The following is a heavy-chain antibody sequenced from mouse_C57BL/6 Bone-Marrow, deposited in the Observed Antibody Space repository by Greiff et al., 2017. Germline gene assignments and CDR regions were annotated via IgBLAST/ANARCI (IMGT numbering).Heavy chain of an antibody. CDR3: ARRDWAWFAY. CDR1: GFTFSSYG. J-gene: IGHJ3*01. D-gene: IGHD4-1*01. V-gene: IGHV5-6*02. Sequence: EVKLVESGGDLVKPGGSLKLSCAASGFTFSSYGISWVRQTPDKRLEWVATISSGGSYTYYPDSVKGRFTISRDNAKNTLYMQMSSLKTEDTAMYYCARRDWAWFAYWGQGTLVTVSA. CDR2: ISSGGSYT.